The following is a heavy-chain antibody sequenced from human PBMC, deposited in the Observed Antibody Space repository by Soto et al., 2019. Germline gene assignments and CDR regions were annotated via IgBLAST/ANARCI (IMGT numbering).Heavy chain of an antibody. CDR1: RFIFSAFD. D-gene: IGHD3-10*01. J-gene: IGHJ4*02. CDR2: ISGGT. V-gene: IGHV3-23*01. CDR3: AIGGPGGPLGH. Sequence: GSLRLSCAASRFIFSAFDMSWVRQAPGKGLEWVSSISGGTYYADSVKGRFTISRDNSKNTLYLQMNGLRAEDTAVYYCAIGGPGGPLGHWGQGTLVTVSS.